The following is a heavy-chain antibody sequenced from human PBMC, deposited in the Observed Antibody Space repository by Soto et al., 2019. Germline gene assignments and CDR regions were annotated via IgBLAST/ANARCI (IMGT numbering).Heavy chain of an antibody. D-gene: IGHD3-10*01. CDR3: ASRYITMVRGVLYRTDAFDL. CDR1: SGSISSSNW. CDR2: IYHSGST. J-gene: IGHJ3*01. Sequence: QVQLQESGPGLVKPSGTLSLTCAVSSGSISSSNWWSWVRQPPGKGLEWIGEIYHSGSTNYNPSLKSRVTISVDKSKNQFPLRLSSVTAADTAVYYCASRYITMVRGVLYRTDAFDLWGQGTMVTVSS. V-gene: IGHV4-4*02.